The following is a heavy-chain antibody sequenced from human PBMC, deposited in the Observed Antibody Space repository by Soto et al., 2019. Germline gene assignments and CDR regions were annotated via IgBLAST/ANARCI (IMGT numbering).Heavy chain of an antibody. CDR1: GFTFSNYE. V-gene: IGHV3-64*01. J-gene: IGHJ4*02. CDR2: ISNNGAHT. Sequence: PGGSLRLSCAASGFTFSNYEMHWFRQAPGKGLEYVSGISNNGAHTDYAKSVKGRFTISRDNSENTLYLQMGSLRAEDTAVYYCAKERFPRSNYYGSGSYYPSPRWGQGTLVTVSS. D-gene: IGHD3-10*01. CDR3: AKERFPRSNYYGSGSYYPSPR.